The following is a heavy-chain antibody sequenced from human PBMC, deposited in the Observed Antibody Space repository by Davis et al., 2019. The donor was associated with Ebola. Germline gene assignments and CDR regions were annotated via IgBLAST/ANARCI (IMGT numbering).Heavy chain of an antibody. Sequence: GESLKISCAASGFTVSSNYMSWVRQAPGKGLEWVSVIYSGGSTYYADSVKGRFTISRDNSKNTLYLQMNSLRAEDTAVYYCARGEGELYGFLDYWGQGTLVTVSS. D-gene: IGHD3-16*01. V-gene: IGHV3-66*02. CDR2: IYSGGST. CDR1: GFTVSSNY. CDR3: ARGEGELYGFLDY. J-gene: IGHJ4*02.